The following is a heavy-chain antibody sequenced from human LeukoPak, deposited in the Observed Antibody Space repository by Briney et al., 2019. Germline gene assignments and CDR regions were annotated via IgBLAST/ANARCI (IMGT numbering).Heavy chain of an antibody. CDR2: ISYDGSNK. V-gene: IGHV3-30-3*01. CDR1: GFTFSSYA. CDR3: ARIAANYYDGSGYPH. J-gene: IGHJ4*02. Sequence: QPGGSLRLSCAASGFTFSSYAMHWVRQAPGKGLEWVAVISYDGSNKYYADSVKGRFTISRDNSKNTLYLQMNSLRAEDTAVYYCARIAANYYDGSGYPHWGQGTLVTVSS. D-gene: IGHD3-22*01.